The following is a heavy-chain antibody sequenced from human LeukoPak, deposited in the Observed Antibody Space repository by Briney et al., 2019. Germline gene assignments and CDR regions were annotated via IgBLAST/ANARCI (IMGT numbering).Heavy chain of an antibody. V-gene: IGHV4-39*01. CDR2: IYYSGSI. J-gene: IGHJ3*02. CDR3: ARHLYSGYSDDDAFDI. D-gene: IGHD5-12*01. CDR1: GGSISSSSYY. Sequence: SETLSLTCTVSGGSISSSSYYWGWIRQPPGKGLEWIGSIYYSGSIYYNPSLKSRVTISVDTSKNQFSLKLSSVTAADTAVYYCARHLYSGYSDDDAFDIWGQGTMVTVSS.